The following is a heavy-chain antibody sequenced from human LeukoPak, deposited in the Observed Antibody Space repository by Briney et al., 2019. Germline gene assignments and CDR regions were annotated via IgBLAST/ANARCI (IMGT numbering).Heavy chain of an antibody. CDR3: ARSTFSSNWNL. J-gene: IGHJ4*02. V-gene: IGHV4-59*08. CDR2: MYYSGSA. D-gene: IGHD6-13*01. CDR1: GGSITDYY. Sequence: SETLSLTCTVSGGSITDYYWSWIRHSSGKGLEWIGYMYYSGSAYYSPSFKTRVTISVDTSKNQFSLKLTSVTAADTAVYYCARSTFSSNWNLWGQGTLVTVSS.